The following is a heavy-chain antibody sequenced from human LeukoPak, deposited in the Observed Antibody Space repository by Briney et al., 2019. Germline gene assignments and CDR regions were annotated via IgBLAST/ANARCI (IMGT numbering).Heavy chain of an antibody. J-gene: IGHJ3*02. CDR2: INPNSGGT. CDR1: GYTFTGYY. V-gene: IGHV1-2*02. D-gene: IGHD7-27*01. Sequence: ASVKVSCKAPGYTFTGYYMHWVRQAPGQGPEWMGWINPNSGGTNYAQKFQGRVTMTRDTSISTAYMELSRLRSDDTAVYYCARDNWADAFDIWGQGTMVTVSS. CDR3: ARDNWADAFDI.